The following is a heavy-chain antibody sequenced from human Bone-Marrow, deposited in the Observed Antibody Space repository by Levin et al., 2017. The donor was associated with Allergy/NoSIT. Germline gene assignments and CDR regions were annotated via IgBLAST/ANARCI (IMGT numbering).Heavy chain of an antibody. D-gene: IGHD3-3*01. CDR3: ASFDFWSGYYLF. J-gene: IGHJ4*02. V-gene: IGHV4-39*01. CDR1: GGSISTNNYN. CDR2: IHYSGST. Sequence: SQTLSLTCTVSGGSISTNNYNWGWIRQPPGKGLELIGNIHYSGSTDYNPSLKSRVTISVDTSRNLFTLRVRSVTAADTALYYCASFDFWSGYYLFWGLGTPVTVSS.